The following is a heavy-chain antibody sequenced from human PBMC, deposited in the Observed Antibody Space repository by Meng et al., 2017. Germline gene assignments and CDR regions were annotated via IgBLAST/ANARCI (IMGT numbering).Heavy chain of an antibody. Sequence: QVQFGQFGEEVKKPGFSVKFSCKASGGTFSSYAISWVRQAPGQGLEWMGGIIPIFGTANYAQKFQGRVTITADESTSTAYMELSSLRSEDTAVYYCASPYCTNGVCSPEYWGQGTLVTVPS. D-gene: IGHD2-8*01. CDR3: ASPYCTNGVCSPEY. J-gene: IGHJ4*02. CDR1: GGTFSSYA. CDR2: IIPIFGTA. V-gene: IGHV1-69*01.